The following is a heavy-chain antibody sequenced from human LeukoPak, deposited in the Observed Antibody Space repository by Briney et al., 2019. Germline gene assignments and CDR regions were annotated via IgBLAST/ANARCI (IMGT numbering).Heavy chain of an antibody. CDR1: GFTFPNYG. Sequence: GGSLRLSCAASGFTFPNYGMHWVRQAPGKGLEWVAFIQHDGTNEQYADSGKGRFTISRDNSKNTLYLEMNSLRVEDTALFYCAIDFWSGHDYWGQGTLVTVSS. CDR3: AIDFWSGHDY. V-gene: IGHV3-30*02. CDR2: IQHDGTNE. D-gene: IGHD3-3*01. J-gene: IGHJ4*02.